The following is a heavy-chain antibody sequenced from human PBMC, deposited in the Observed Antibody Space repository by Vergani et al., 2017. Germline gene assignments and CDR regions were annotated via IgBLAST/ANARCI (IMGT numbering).Heavy chain of an antibody. CDR2: INHSGRT. D-gene: IGHD2-15*01. J-gene: IGHJ4*02. CDR1: GGSFSGYY. CDR3: ARGRYCSGGSCYFDY. V-gene: IGHV4-34*01. Sequence: QVQLQESGPGLVKPSETLSLTCAVYGGSFSGYYWSWIRQPPGKGLEWIGEINHSGRTNYNPSLKSRVTISVDTSKNQFSLKLSSVTAADTAVYYCARGRYCSGGSCYFDYWGQGTLVTVSS.